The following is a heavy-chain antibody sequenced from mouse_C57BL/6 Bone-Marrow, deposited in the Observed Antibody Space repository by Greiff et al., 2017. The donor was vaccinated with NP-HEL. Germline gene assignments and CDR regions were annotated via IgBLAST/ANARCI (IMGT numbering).Heavy chain of an antibody. CDR3: TNTYYGRDY. Sequence: VQLQQSGAELVRPGASVTLSCKASGYTFTDYEMHWVKQTPVHGLEWIGAIDPETGGTAYNQKFKGKAILTADKSSSTAYMELRSLTSEDSAVYYCTNTYYGRDYWGQGTTLTVSS. V-gene: IGHV1-15*01. CDR2: IDPETGGT. CDR1: GYTFTDYE. D-gene: IGHD1-1*01. J-gene: IGHJ2*01.